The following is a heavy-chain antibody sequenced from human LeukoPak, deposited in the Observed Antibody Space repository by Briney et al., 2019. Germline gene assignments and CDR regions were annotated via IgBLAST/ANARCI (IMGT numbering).Heavy chain of an antibody. Sequence: PSETLSLTCAVSGYSISGSYYWGWIRQSPGKALEWIGSMFHSGLTYYNPSFKSRVTISLDTSKNQFSLKLSSVTAADTAVYYCARGPKYYDSSGYYVFFDYWGQGTLVTVSS. D-gene: IGHD3-22*01. CDR2: MFHSGLT. CDR3: ARGPKYYDSSGYYVFFDY. J-gene: IGHJ4*02. V-gene: IGHV4-38-2*01. CDR1: GYSISGSYY.